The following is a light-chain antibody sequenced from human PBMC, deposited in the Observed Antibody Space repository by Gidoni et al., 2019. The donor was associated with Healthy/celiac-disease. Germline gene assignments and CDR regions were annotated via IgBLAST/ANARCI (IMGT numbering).Light chain of an antibody. CDR3: QQYNSYSVT. Sequence: DIQMTQSPSTLSASVGDRVTITCRASQSISSWLAWYQQKPGKAPKLLIYYASSLESGVPSRFSGSGSGTEFTLTISSLQPDDFATYYCQQYNSYSVTFGQGTKVEIK. J-gene: IGKJ1*01. CDR1: QSISSW. CDR2: YAS. V-gene: IGKV1-5*01.